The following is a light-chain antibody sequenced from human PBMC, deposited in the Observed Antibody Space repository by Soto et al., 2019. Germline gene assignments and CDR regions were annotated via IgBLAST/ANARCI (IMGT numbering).Light chain of an antibody. Sequence: QSALTQPASVSGSPGQSITISCTGTSSDVGGYNYVSWYQHHPGKAPKLMIYDVSNRPSGVSNRVSGSKSGNTASLTISGLQAEDEADYYCSSYTSISTLHVVFGGGTKLTVL. CDR1: SSDVGGYNY. CDR3: SSYTSISTLHVV. V-gene: IGLV2-14*03. J-gene: IGLJ2*01. CDR2: DVS.